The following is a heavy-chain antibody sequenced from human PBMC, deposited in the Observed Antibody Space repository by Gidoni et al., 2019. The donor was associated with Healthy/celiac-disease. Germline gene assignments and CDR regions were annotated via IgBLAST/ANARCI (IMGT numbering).Heavy chain of an antibody. CDR2: ISYDGSNK. CDR1: GFTFSSYA. Sequence: QVQLVESGGGVVQPGRSLRLSCAASGFTFSSYAMHWVRQAPGKGLEWVAVISYDGSNKYYADSVKGRFTISRDNSKNTLYLQMNSLRAEDTAVYYCARDGSVYYYDSSGYYDSAEYFQHWGQGTLVTVSS. CDR3: ARDGSVYYYDSSGYYDSAEYFQH. D-gene: IGHD3-22*01. J-gene: IGHJ1*01. V-gene: IGHV3-30-3*01.